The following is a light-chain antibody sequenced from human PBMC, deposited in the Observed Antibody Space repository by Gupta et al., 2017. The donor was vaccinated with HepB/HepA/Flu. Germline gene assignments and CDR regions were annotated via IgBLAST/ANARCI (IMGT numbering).Light chain of an antibody. CDR2: AAS. J-gene: IGKJ3*01. CDR1: QSISSY. CDR3: QQSYSTPRST. Sequence: DIQMTQSPSSMSASVGDRVTITCRASQSISSYLNWYQQKPGKAPKLLIYAASSLQSGVPSRFSGSGSGTDFTLTIRSLQPEDFATYYCQQSYSTPRSTFGPGTKVDIK. V-gene: IGKV1-39*01.